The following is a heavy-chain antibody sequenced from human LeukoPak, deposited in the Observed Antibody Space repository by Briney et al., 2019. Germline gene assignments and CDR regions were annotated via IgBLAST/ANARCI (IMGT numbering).Heavy chain of an antibody. CDR2: INPNSGGT. J-gene: IGHJ3*02. V-gene: IGHV1-2*04. Sequence: GASVKVSCKASGYTFTGYYMHWVRQAPGQGLEWMGWINPNSGGTNYAQKFQGWVTMTRDTSISTVYMELSRLRSDDTAVYYCARGELRFLEWPAAFDIWGRGTMVTVSS. CDR1: GYTFTGYY. CDR3: ARGELRFLEWPAAFDI. D-gene: IGHD3-3*01.